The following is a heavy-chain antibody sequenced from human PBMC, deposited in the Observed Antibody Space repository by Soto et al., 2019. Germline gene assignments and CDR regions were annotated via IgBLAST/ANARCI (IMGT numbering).Heavy chain of an antibody. CDR3: ARAALDSGYAGKNFDY. CDR1: GGSISSGGYS. D-gene: IGHD5-12*01. V-gene: IGHV4-30-2*01. Sequence: SETLSLTCAVPGGSISSGGYSWSWIRQPPGKGLEWIGYIYHSGSTYYNPSLKSRVTISVDRSKNQFSLKLSSVTAADTAVYYCARAALDSGYAGKNFDYWGQGTLVTVSS. CDR2: IYHSGST. J-gene: IGHJ4*02.